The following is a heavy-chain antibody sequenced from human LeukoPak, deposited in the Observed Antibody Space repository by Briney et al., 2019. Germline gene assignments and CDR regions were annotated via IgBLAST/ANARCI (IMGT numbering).Heavy chain of an antibody. Sequence: ASVKVSCKASGYTFTGYYMHWVRQAPGQGLEWMGWMNPDSGNTGYAQKFQGRVTMTRNTSISTAYMELSSLRSEDTAVYYCARAYTAIILDYWGQGTLVTVSS. D-gene: IGHD5-18*01. V-gene: IGHV1-8*02. CDR3: ARAYTAIILDY. CDR2: MNPDSGNT. J-gene: IGHJ4*02. CDR1: GYTFTGYY.